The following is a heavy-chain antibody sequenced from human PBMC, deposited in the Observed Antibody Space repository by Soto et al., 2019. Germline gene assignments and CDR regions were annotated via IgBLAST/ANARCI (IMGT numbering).Heavy chain of an antibody. CDR1: GDSINSADYC. CDR2: IYYSRSD. V-gene: IGHV4-30-4*01. J-gene: IGHJ4*02. D-gene: IGHD3-22*01. Sequence: SETLSLTCTVSGDSINSADYCWSWLRQPPGKGLEWIGYIYYSRSDYYNPSLGRRATITIDTSRNQFSLNLMSVTAADTAVYYCARVVQFYDSRGYSFYYFDYWGQGALVTVSS. CDR3: ARVVQFYDSRGYSFYYFDY.